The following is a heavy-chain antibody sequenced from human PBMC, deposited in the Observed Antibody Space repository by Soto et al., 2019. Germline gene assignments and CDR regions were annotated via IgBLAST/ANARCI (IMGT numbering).Heavy chain of an antibody. D-gene: IGHD2-2*01. V-gene: IGHV3-23*01. J-gene: IGHJ4*02. CDR1: GFTFSSYA. CDR3: AKAPCSSTSCYGDY. Sequence: GGSLRLSCAASGFTFSSYAMSWVRQAPGKGLEWVSAIRGSGGSTYYADSVKGRFSISRANSKNTLYLQMNSLRAEDAGVYYCAKAPCSSTSCYGDYWGQGTLVTVSS. CDR2: IRGSGGST.